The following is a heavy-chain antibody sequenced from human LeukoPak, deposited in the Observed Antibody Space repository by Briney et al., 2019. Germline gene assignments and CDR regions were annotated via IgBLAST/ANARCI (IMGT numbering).Heavy chain of an antibody. CDR2: INPNSGGT. V-gene: IGHV1-2*06. CDR1: GYTFTGYY. Sequence: ASVKVSCKSSGYTFTGYYMHWLRQAPGQGLEWMGRINPNSGGTNYAQKFQGRVTMTRDTSISTVYMELSSLRSDDTAVYYCARDPAVGARGNYGGQGTLVTVS. D-gene: IGHD1-26*01. CDR3: ARDPAVGARGNY. J-gene: IGHJ4*02.